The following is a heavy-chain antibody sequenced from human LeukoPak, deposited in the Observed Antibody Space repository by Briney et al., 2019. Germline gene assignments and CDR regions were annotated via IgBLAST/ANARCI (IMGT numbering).Heavy chain of an antibody. CDR2: INPNSGGT. D-gene: IGHD1-26*01. J-gene: IGHJ4*02. CDR3: ARDCSGSYYLGY. CDR1: GYTFTGYY. V-gene: IGHV1-2*02. Sequence: ASVKVSCKASGYTFTGYYMHWVRQAPGQGLEWMGWINPNSGGTNYAQKFQGGVTMTRDTSISTAYMELSRLRSDDTAVYYCARDCSGSYYLGYWGQGTLVTVSS.